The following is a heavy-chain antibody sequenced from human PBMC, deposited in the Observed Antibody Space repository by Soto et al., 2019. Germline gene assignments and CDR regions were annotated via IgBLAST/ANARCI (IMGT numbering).Heavy chain of an antibody. Sequence: QVQLVESGGGVVQPGRSLRLSCAASGFTFSSYAMHWVRQAPGKGLEWVAVISYDGSNKYYADSVKGRFTISRDNSKNTLYLQMNSLRAEDTAVYYCARDQDSYGTASPMDYWGQGTLVTVSS. D-gene: IGHD5-18*01. CDR2: ISYDGSNK. CDR3: ARDQDSYGTASPMDY. V-gene: IGHV3-30-3*01. CDR1: GFTFSSYA. J-gene: IGHJ4*02.